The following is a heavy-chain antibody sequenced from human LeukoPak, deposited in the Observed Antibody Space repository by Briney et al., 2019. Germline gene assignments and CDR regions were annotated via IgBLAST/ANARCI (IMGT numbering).Heavy chain of an antibody. Sequence: SETLSLTCTVSGGSLSSYYWSWIRQPPGEGLEWIGYIYYSGSTYYNPSLKSRVTISVDTSKIHFSLRLTSVTAADTAVYYCARGDSSSWSFKIWGQGTLVTVSS. CDR3: ARGDSSSWSFKI. D-gene: IGHD6-13*01. V-gene: IGHV4-59*06. CDR1: GGSLSSYY. CDR2: IYYSGST. J-gene: IGHJ4*02.